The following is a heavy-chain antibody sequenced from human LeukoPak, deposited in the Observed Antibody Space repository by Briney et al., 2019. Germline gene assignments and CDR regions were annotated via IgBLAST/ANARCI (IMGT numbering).Heavy chain of an antibody. Sequence: SVKVSCKASGGTFSSYTIGWVRQAPGQGLEWMGRIIPILGIANYAQKFQGRVTITADKSTSTAYMELSSLRSEDTAVYYCASPDLGDYSNSPQGYGMDVWGQGTTVTVSS. CDR2: IIPILGIA. CDR1: GGTFSSYT. V-gene: IGHV1-69*02. D-gene: IGHD4-11*01. J-gene: IGHJ6*02. CDR3: ASPDLGDYSNSPQGYGMDV.